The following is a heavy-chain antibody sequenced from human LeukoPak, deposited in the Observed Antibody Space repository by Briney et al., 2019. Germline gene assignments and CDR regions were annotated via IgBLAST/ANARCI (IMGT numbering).Heavy chain of an antibody. CDR1: GFTFSSYE. D-gene: IGHD6-13*01. Sequence: GGSLRLFCAASGFTFSSYEMNWVRQAPGKGLEWVSYISSSGSTIYYADSVKGRFTISRDNAKNSLYLQMNSLRAEDTAVYYCARGGIAAAQSWGQGTLVTVSS. CDR3: ARGGIAAAQS. CDR2: ISSSGSTI. J-gene: IGHJ4*02. V-gene: IGHV3-48*03.